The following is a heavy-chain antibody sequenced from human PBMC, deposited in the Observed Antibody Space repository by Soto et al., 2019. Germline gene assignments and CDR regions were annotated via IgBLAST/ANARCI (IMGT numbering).Heavy chain of an antibody. Sequence: SEPLSLTCTVSGGSISSGGYYWSWIRQHPGKGLEWIGYIYYSGSTYYNPSLKSRVTISVDTSKNQFSLKLSSVTAADTAVYYCAKGYYDSSGYYYYYYYGMDVWGQGTTVTVSS. D-gene: IGHD3-22*01. CDR1: GGSISSGGYY. CDR2: IYYSGST. J-gene: IGHJ6*02. V-gene: IGHV4-31*03. CDR3: AKGYYDSSGYYYYYYYGMDV.